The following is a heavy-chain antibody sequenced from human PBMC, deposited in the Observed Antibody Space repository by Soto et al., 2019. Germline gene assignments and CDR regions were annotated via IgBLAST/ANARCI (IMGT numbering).Heavy chain of an antibody. D-gene: IGHD2-15*01. CDR2: ISGSGGST. J-gene: IGHJ4*02. CDR3: AKGRIPSPIIFVLAATNEDY. Sequence: GGFLRLSGTGSGINFSGSWMTWVRQVPGKGLERVSAISGSGGSTYSADSVKGRFTTSRDNSQNTLYLQINILRAEDRAIYYCAKGRIPSPIIFVLAATNEDYWGQGTLVRVSS. V-gene: IGHV3-23*01. CDR1: GINFSGSW.